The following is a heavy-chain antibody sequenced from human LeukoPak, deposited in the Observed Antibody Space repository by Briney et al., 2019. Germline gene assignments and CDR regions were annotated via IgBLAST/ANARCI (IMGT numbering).Heavy chain of an antibody. CDR3: ARWAVPGIFGVAAKGSFDY. D-gene: IGHD3-3*01. Sequence: ASVKVSCKASGYTFTGYYMHWVRQAPGQGLEWTGWINPNSGGTNYAQKFQGRVTMTRDTSISTAYMELSRLRSDDTAVYYCARWAVPGIFGVAAKGSFDYWGQGTLVTVSS. CDR2: INPNSGGT. V-gene: IGHV1-2*02. CDR1: GYTFTGYY. J-gene: IGHJ4*02.